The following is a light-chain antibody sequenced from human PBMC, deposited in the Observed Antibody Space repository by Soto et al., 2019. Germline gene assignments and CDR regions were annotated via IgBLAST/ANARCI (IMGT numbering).Light chain of an antibody. Sequence: EIVMTQSPATLSVSPGDRATLSCRASQSVSSNLAWYQQRPGLAPRLLIYGASNRATGIPARFSGSRSGTEFTLTISSLQSEDFAVYYCQHYNNWPYTFGQGTKLEIK. CDR1: QSVSSN. CDR3: QHYNNWPYT. V-gene: IGKV3-15*01. J-gene: IGKJ2*01. CDR2: GAS.